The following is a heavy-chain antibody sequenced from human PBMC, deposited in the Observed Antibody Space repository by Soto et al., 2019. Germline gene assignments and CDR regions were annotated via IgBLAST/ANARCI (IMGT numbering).Heavy chain of an antibody. CDR1: GFTFSDHY. V-gene: IGHV3-72*01. Sequence: EVQLVESGGGLVQPGGSLRLSCAASGFTFSDHYMDWVRQAPGKGLEWVGRTRNKANSYTTQYAASVKGRLTISRDDSKNSLYLQRNSLKTEDTAVYYCARGPQWQQLGIYHYYGMDVWGQGTTVTVSS. CDR3: ARGPQWQQLGIYHYYGMDV. D-gene: IGHD6-13*01. J-gene: IGHJ6*02. CDR2: TRNKANSYTT.